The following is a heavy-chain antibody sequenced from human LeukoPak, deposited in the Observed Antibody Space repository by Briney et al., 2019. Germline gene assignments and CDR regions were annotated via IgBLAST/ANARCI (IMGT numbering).Heavy chain of an antibody. CDR3: AKDQGIAAAGSFDY. D-gene: IGHD6-13*01. V-gene: IGHV3-9*03. Sequence: GRSLRLSCAASGFTFDDYAMHWVRQAPGKGLEWVSGISWNSGSIGYADSVKGRFTISRDNAKNSLYLQMNSLRAEDIALYHCAKDQGIAAAGSFDYWGQGTLVTVSS. CDR2: ISWNSGSI. CDR1: GFTFDDYA. J-gene: IGHJ4*02.